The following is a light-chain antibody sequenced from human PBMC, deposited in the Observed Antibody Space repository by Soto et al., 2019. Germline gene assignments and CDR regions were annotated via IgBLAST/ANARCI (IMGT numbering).Light chain of an antibody. CDR3: QQYNSYPWT. J-gene: IGKJ1*01. Sequence: QSPSTLSASVGDKVTITCRASQSISSWLAWYQQKPGKAPKLLIYKASTLESGVPSNFSGSGSGTEFTLSISSLQPEDFATYYCQQYNSYPWTFGQGTKVDIK. V-gene: IGKV1-5*03. CDR1: QSISSW. CDR2: KAS.